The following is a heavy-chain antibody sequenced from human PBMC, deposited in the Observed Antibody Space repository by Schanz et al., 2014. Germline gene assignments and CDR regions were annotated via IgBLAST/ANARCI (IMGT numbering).Heavy chain of an antibody. CDR2: ISGSGGST. CDR1: GFTFSSYA. CDR3: ARVALPGYSSPRDAFDI. J-gene: IGHJ3*02. V-gene: IGHV3-23*01. Sequence: DVHLLESGGGLVQPGGSLRLSCAASGFTFSSYAMSWVRQAPGKGLEWVSAISGSGGSTYYADSVKGRFTISRDNSKNSLYLQMNGLRAEDTAVYYCARVALPGYSSPRDAFDIWGQGTMVTVSS. D-gene: IGHD5-18*01.